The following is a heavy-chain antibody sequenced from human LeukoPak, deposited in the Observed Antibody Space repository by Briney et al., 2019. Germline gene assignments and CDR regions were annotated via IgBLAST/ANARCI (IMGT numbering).Heavy chain of an antibody. V-gene: IGHV1-18*01. J-gene: IGHJ4*02. D-gene: IGHD3-9*01. CDR3: ARENYDILTGYPHPDY. CDR2: ISAYNGNT. Sequence: APVKVSCKASGYTFTSYGISWVRQAPGQGLEWMGWISAYNGNTNYAQKLQGRVTMTTDTSTSTAYMELRSLRSDDTAVYYYARENYDILTGYPHPDYWGQGTLVTVSS. CDR1: GYTFTSYG.